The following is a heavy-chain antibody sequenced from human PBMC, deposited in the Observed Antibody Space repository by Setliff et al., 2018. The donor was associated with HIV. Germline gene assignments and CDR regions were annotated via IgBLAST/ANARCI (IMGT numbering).Heavy chain of an antibody. CDR2: ISSYNGYT. V-gene: IGHV1-18*01. CDR3: AKQTVAGSIYDY. Sequence: ASVKVSCKASGYNFSSNGISWVRQAPGQGLEWMGWISSYNGYTKYAQKVQDRVTMTKDTSTSTAYMELRSLRSDDTAVYYCAKQTVAGSIYDYWGQGTLVTVSS. CDR1: GYNFSSNG. D-gene: IGHD6-19*01. J-gene: IGHJ4*02.